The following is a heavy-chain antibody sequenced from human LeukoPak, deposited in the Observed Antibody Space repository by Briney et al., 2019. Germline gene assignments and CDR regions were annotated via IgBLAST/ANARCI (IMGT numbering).Heavy chain of an antibody. CDR2: FDPEDGET. Sequence: ASVKVSCKVSGYTLTELSMHWVRQAPGKGPEWMGGFDPEDGETIYAQKFQGRVTMTEDTSTDTAYMELSSLRSEDTAVYYCATEGCSGGSRPPKFDYWGQGTLVTVSS. V-gene: IGHV1-24*01. CDR1: GYTLTELS. J-gene: IGHJ4*02. D-gene: IGHD2-15*01. CDR3: ATEGCSGGSRPPKFDY.